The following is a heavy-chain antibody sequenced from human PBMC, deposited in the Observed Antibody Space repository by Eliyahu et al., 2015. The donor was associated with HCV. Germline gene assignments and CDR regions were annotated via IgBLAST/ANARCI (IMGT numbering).Heavy chain of an antibody. J-gene: IGHJ1*01. V-gene: IGHV3-23*01. CDR3: AKDRHGYSSGWSSLAEYFQH. CDR1: GFTFSSYA. D-gene: IGHD6-19*01. CDR2: ISGSGGST. Sequence: EVQLLESGGGLVQPGGSLRLSCAASGFTFSSYAMXWVRQAPGKGLEWVSAISGSGGSTYYADSVKGRFTISRDNSKNTLYLQMNSLRAEDTAVYYCAKDRHGYSSGWSSLAEYFQHWGQGTLVTVSS.